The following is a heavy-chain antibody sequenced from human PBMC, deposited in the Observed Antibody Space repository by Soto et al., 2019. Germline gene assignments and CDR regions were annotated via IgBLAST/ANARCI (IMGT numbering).Heavy chain of an antibody. CDR1: GFTFSSYA. Sequence: GGSLRLSCAASGFTFSSYAMHWVRQAPGKGLEWVAVISYDGSNKYYADSVKGRFTISRDNSKNTLYLQMNSLRAEDTAVYYCARGGQYCSGGSCYPSHFDYWGQGTLVTVSS. V-gene: IGHV3-30-3*01. CDR2: ISYDGSNK. D-gene: IGHD2-15*01. J-gene: IGHJ4*02. CDR3: ARGGQYCSGGSCYPSHFDY.